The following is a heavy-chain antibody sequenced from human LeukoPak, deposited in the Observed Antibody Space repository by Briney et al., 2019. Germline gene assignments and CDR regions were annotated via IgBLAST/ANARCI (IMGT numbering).Heavy chain of an antibody. CDR1: GFTFSSYS. CDR3: ARGYIDSYGRGLFDY. J-gene: IGHJ4*02. Sequence: GGSPRLSCAASGFTFSSYSMNWVRQAPGKGLEWVSYISSSSSTIYYADSVKGRFTISRDNAKNSLYLQMNSLRAEDTAVYYCARGYIDSYGRGLFDYWGQGTLVTVSS. D-gene: IGHD5-18*01. CDR2: ISSSSSTI. V-gene: IGHV3-48*01.